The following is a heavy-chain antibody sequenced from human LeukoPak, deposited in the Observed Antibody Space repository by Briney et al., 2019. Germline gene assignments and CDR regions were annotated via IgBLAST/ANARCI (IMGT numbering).Heavy chain of an antibody. V-gene: IGHV4-39*01. Sequence: KSSETLSLTCTVSSGSISSSSYYWGWIRQPPGKGLEWIGSIYYSGSTYYNPSLKSRVTISVDTSKNQFSLKLSSVTAADTAVYYCARRPYDILTGMNWFDPWGQGTLVTVSS. CDR3: ARRPYDILTGMNWFDP. J-gene: IGHJ5*02. CDR1: SGSISSSSYY. D-gene: IGHD3-9*01. CDR2: IYYSGST.